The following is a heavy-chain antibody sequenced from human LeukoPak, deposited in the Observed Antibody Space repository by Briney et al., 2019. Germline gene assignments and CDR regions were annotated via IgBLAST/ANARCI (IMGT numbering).Heavy chain of an antibody. J-gene: IGHJ4*02. CDR1: GGTFSSYT. Sequence: SVKVSCKASGGTFSSYTISWVRQAPGQGLEWMGRIIPIFGTANYAQKFQGRVTITTDESTSTAYMELSSLRSEATAVYYCARGYGGVNYYDSSGYYFDYWGQGTLVTVSP. V-gene: IGHV1-69*05. CDR2: IIPIFGTA. CDR3: ARGYGGVNYYDSSGYYFDY. D-gene: IGHD3-22*01.